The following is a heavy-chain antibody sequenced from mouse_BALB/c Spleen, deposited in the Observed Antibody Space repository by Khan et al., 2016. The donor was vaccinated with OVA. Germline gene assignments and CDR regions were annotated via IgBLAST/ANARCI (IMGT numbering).Heavy chain of an antibody. CDR1: GFTFSAYG. CDR3: ASHLSGSFAY. V-gene: IGHV5-6*01. J-gene: IGHJ3*01. CDR2: INSDGYYT. D-gene: IGHD1-3*01. Sequence: VELVGSGGDLVRPGGSLKLSCAASGFTFSAYGMSWVRQGPDKRLGWVATINSDGYYTYLPDSLEGRFINSRSNAQNTLYLQMRSLKSEDTAMYYWASHLSGSFAYWGQGTLVTVSA.